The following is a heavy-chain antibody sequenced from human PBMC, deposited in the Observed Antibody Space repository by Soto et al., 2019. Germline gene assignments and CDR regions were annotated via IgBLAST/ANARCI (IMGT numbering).Heavy chain of an antibody. V-gene: IGHV5-51*01. Sequence: GEALNISCKVSGYRFSNYWIAWVRQMPGKGLEWMGIIFPADSDTKYSPSFQGQVTISADKSISTAYLQWSSLKASDTAMYYCASLLLVPSPMNYFDVWGQGALVTVSS. CDR2: IFPADSDT. D-gene: IGHD3-10*01. J-gene: IGHJ4*02. CDR1: GYRFSNYW. CDR3: ASLLLVPSPMNYFDV.